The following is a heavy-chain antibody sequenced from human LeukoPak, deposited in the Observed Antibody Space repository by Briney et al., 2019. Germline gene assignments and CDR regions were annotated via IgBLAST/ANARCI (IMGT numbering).Heavy chain of an antibody. CDR2: ISGSDGST. V-gene: IGHV3-23*01. J-gene: IGHJ4*02. D-gene: IGHD5-18*01. CDR3: AKMRGYSYGPDYYFDY. CDR1: GFTFSTYA. Sequence: GGSLRLSCAASGFTFSTYAMSWVRQAPGKGLEWVSAISGSDGSTYYADSVKDRFTISRDNSKNTLYLQMNNLRAEDTAVYYCAKMRGYSYGPDYYFDYWGQGTLDTVSS.